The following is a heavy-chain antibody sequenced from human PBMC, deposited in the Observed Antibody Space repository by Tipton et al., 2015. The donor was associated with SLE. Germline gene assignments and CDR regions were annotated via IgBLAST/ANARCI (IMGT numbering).Heavy chain of an antibody. V-gene: IGHV3-49*03. CDR3: TREEIQLWFFDY. CDR2: IRSKAYGGTT. Sequence: SLRLSCTASGFTFGDYAMSWFRQAPGKGLGWVGFIRSKAYGGTTEYAASVKGRFTISRDDSKSIAYLQMNSLKTEDTAVYYCTREEIQLWFFDYWGQGTLVTVSS. D-gene: IGHD5-18*01. CDR1: GFTFGDYA. J-gene: IGHJ4*02.